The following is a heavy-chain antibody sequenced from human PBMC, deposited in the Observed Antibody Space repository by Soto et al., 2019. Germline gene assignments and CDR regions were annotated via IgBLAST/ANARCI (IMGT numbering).Heavy chain of an antibody. V-gene: IGHV1-18*01. CDR3: ARAARAQGDCDY. CDR2: ISGYNRDT. J-gene: IGHJ4*02. D-gene: IGHD3-10*01. CDR1: GYAFISYG. Sequence: ASVKVSCKASGYAFISYGLTWVRQAPGQGLEWMGWISGYNRDTNHAQKFQGRVTMTRDTSTSTAYMELRSLTPDDTAVYYCARAARAQGDCDYWGQGTLVTVSS.